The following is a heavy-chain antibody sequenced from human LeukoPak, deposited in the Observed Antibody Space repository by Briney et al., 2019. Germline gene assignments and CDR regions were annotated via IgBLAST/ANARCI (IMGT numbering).Heavy chain of an antibody. CDR3: ARDLSLTWTDY. CDR2: IIPILGIA. J-gene: IGHJ4*02. V-gene: IGHV1-69*04. Sequence: SVKVSCKASGGTFSSYAISWVRQAPGQGLEWMGRIIPILGIANYAQKLQGRVTMTTDTSTSTAYMELRSLRSDDTAVYYCARDLSLTWTDYWGQGTLVTVSS. CDR1: GGTFSSYA. D-gene: IGHD3/OR15-3a*01.